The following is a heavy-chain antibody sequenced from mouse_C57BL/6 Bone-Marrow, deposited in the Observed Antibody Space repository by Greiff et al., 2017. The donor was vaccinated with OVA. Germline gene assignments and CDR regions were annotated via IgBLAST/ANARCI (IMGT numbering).Heavy chain of an antibody. J-gene: IGHJ4*01. V-gene: IGHV1-59*01. CDR1: GYTFTSYW. CDR2: IDPSDSYT. Sequence: QVQLQQPGAELVRPGTSVKLSCKASGYTFTSYWMHWVKQRPGQGLEWIGVIDPSDSYTNYNQKFKGKATLTVDTSSSTAYMQLSSLTSEDSAVYYCALTRSYYDMDYWGQGTSVTVSS. CDR3: ALTRSYYDMDY. D-gene: IGHD1-3*01.